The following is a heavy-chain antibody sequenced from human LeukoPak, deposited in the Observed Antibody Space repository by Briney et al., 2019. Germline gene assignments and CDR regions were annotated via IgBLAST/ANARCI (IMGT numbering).Heavy chain of an antibody. V-gene: IGHV1-69*06. CDR3: AGSLGYCTSNFCYLKY. J-gene: IGHJ4*02. D-gene: IGHD2-2*01. CDR2: IIPIFGTA. CDR1: GGTFSSYA. Sequence: GSSVKVSCKASGGTFSSYAISWVRQAPGQGLEWMGGIIPIFGTANYAQKFQGRVTITADKSTSTAYMELSSLRSDDTAVYYCAGSLGYCTSNFCYLKYWGQGTLVTVSS.